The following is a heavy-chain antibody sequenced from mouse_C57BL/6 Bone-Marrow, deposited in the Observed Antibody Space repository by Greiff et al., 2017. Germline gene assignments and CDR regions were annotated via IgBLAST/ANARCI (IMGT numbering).Heavy chain of an antibody. Sequence: QVTLKESGPGILQSSQTLSLTCSFSGFSLSTSGMGVSWIRQPSGKGLEWLAHIYWDDDKRYNPSLKSRLTISKDTSRNQVFLKITSVDTADTATYYCARSGIYDGPFGVWGTGTTVTVSS. J-gene: IGHJ1*03. D-gene: IGHD2-3*01. CDR3: ARSGIYDGPFGV. CDR1: GFSLSTSGMG. V-gene: IGHV8-12*01. CDR2: IYWDDDK.